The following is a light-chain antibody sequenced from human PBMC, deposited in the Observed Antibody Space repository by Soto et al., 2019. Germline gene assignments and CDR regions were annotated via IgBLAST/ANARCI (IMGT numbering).Light chain of an antibody. CDR1: ESVSSN. CDR3: QQYGSSPPYS. CDR2: GAS. V-gene: IGKV3-15*01. Sequence: VMTQSPATLSVSPGERVTLSCRASESVSSNLAWYQQRPGQAPRLLIYGASTRATETPLRFRGSGSGTEFTLTISSLQSEDLAVYYCQQYGSSPPYSFGQGTKLEIK. J-gene: IGKJ2*03.